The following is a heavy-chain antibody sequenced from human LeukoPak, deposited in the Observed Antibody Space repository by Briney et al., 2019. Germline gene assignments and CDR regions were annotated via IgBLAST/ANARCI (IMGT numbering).Heavy chain of an antibody. CDR3: ARARTIFSARPDVAFDI. D-gene: IGHD3-9*01. J-gene: IGHJ3*02. V-gene: IGHV3-21*01. CDR1: GFTFSSYS. Sequence: GGSLRLSCAASGFTFSSYSMNWVRQAPGKGLEWVSSISSSSSYIYYADSVKGRFTISRDNATNSLYLQMNSLRAEDTAVYYCARARTIFSARPDVAFDIWGQGTMVTVSS. CDR2: ISSSSSYI.